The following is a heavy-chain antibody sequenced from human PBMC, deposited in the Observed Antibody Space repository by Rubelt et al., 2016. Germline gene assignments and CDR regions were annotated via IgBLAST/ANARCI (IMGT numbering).Heavy chain of an antibody. V-gene: IGHV3-7*01. CDR3: ARYGGTNGVCKASFDY. CDR2: IKQDGSEK. Sequence: EVQLVESGGGLVQPGGSLRLSCAASGFTFSSYWMSWVRQAPGKGLEWEANIKQDGSEKYYVDSVKGRFTISRDNAKNSLYLQMNSLRAEDTAVYYCARYGGTNGVCKASFDYWGQGTLVTVSS. D-gene: IGHD2-8*01. J-gene: IGHJ4*02. CDR1: GFTFSSYW.